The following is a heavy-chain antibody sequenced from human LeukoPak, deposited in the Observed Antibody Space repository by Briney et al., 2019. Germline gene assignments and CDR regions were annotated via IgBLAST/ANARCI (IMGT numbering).Heavy chain of an antibody. V-gene: IGHV3-23*01. Sequence: GGSLRLSCAASGFTFSSYAMSWVRQAPGKGLEWVSTISGSGDNTYHADSVKGRFTISRDNSKNTLYLQMTSLRAEDTALYYCAKSGRYFDYWGQGALVTVSS. CDR3: AKSGRYFDY. J-gene: IGHJ4*02. CDR2: ISGSGDNT. CDR1: GFTFSSYA.